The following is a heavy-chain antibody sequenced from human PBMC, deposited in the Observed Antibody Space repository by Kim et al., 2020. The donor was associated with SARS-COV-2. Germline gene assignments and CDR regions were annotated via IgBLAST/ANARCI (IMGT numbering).Heavy chain of an antibody. CDR1: GFTFSSYA. CDR3: AKYLPRAIVVVVAATPDAFDI. CDR2: ISGSGGST. V-gene: IGHV3-23*01. D-gene: IGHD2-15*01. Sequence: GGSLRLSCAASGFTFSSYAMSWVRQAPGKGLEWVSAISGSGGSTYYADSVKGRFTISRDNSKNTLYLQMNSLRAEDTAVYYCAKYLPRAIVVVVAATPDAFDIWGQGTMVTVSS. J-gene: IGHJ3*02.